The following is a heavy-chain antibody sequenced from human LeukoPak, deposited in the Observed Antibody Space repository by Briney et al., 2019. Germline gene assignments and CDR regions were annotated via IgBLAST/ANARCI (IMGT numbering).Heavy chain of an antibody. Sequence: GGSLRLSCAASGFTVSSNYMSWVRQAPGKGLEWVSVIYSGGSTYYADSVRGRFTISRDNSKNTLYLQMNSLRAEDTAVYYCAKNWGKYCSGGSCNGFDYWGQGTLVTVSS. CDR1: GFTVSSNY. CDR3: AKNWGKYCSGGSCNGFDY. J-gene: IGHJ4*02. D-gene: IGHD2-15*01. CDR2: IYSGGST. V-gene: IGHV3-53*05.